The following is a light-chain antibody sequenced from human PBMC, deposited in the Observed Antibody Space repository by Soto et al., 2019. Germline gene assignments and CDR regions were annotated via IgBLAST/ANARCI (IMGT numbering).Light chain of an antibody. CDR2: GAS. Sequence: EFVLTQSPGTLSLSPGERATLSCRASQSVRSNYLAWYQQKPGQSPRLLIYGASNRATGIPDRFSGSGSGTDFTLTISRLEPEDFAVFYCQHYCSSACTFGQGTTLEIK. CDR1: QSVRSNY. V-gene: IGKV3-20*01. J-gene: IGKJ2*02. CDR3: QHYCSSACT.